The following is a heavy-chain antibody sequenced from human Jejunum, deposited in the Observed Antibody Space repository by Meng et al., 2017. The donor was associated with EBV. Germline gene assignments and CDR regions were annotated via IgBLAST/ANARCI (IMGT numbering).Heavy chain of an antibody. CDR2: IDHSGRT. J-gene: IGHJ4*02. D-gene: IGHD2-8*02. CDR1: GGTFSYYY. V-gene: IGHV4-34*08. Sequence: PQLRTAPVGPSQTLSLTCAGYGGTFSYYYWSWNRQPPGKGLEWIGEIDHSGRTNYNPSLKSRVTLSLLTSKDHFSLRLSSVTAADTAVYYCATFNCTVGTCSFDSWGQGTLVTVSS. CDR3: ATFNCTVGTCSFDS.